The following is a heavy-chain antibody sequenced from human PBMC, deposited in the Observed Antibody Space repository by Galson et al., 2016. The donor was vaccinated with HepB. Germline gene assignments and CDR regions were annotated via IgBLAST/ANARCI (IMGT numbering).Heavy chain of an antibody. D-gene: IGHD3-22*01. V-gene: IGHV1-3*01. CDR2: IIAGNGDT. CDR1: GYTFTRYT. CDR3: ARNYYEISGYHYFGY. Sequence: SVKVSCKASGYTFTRYTIHWVRQAPGQSLEWMGWIIAGNGDTKQSQKFQDRVTITRDTSASTAYMELSSLTSEDTAIYYCARNYYEISGYHYFGYWGQGTLVTVSS. J-gene: IGHJ4*02.